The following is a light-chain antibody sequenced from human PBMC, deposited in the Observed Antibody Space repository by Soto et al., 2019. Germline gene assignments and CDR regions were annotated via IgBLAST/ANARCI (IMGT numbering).Light chain of an antibody. CDR3: QQRSNLLT. CDR1: QSVSSY. V-gene: IGKV3-11*01. J-gene: IGKJ4*01. Sequence: EIVLTQSPATLSLSPGERATLSCRASQSVSSYLAWYQQKPGQAPRLLIYEASNRATGIPARFSGSGSATDFTLTISSLEPEDFAVYYCQQRSNLLTFGGGTKVEIK. CDR2: EAS.